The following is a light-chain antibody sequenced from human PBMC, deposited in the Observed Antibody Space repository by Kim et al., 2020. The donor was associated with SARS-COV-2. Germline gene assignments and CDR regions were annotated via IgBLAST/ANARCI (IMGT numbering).Light chain of an antibody. J-gene: IGKJ2*01. CDR2: DVS. Sequence: NSLAWYQHRPGQAPRLLMYDVSNRAAGIPARFSGSGSGTDFTLTITSLDPEDFAVYYCQQRRDWPAYTFGQGTKVDIK. CDR1: NS. CDR3: QQRRDWPAYT. V-gene: IGKV3-11*01.